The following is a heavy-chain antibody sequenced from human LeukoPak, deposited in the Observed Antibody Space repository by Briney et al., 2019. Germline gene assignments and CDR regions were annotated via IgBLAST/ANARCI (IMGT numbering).Heavy chain of an antibody. V-gene: IGHV3-11*01. CDR1: GFTFSDYY. J-gene: IGHJ4*02. D-gene: IGHD6-6*01. CDR3: ARVQSSSSRTFDF. CDR2: ISDSGSAI. Sequence: GSLRLSCAASGFTFSDYYMSWIRQAPGKGLEWVSYISDSGSAISYADSVRGRFTISRDNAKNSLYLQVNSLRAEDTAVYYCARVQSSSSRTFDFWGQGTLVTVSS.